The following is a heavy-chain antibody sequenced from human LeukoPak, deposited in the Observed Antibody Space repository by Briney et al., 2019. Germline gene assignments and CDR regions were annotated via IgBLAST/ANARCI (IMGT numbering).Heavy chain of an antibody. D-gene: IGHD6-6*01. V-gene: IGHV4-4*07. CDR2: IYTSGST. Sequence: PGGSLRLSCAASGFTFSSYSMNWVRQAPGKGLEWIGRIYTSGSTNYNPSLKSRVTMSVDTSKNQFSLKLSSVTAADTAVYYCARDGGTYSSSPNLYYYYYMDVWGKGTTVTVSS. CDR3: ARDGGTYSSSPNLYYYYYMDV. CDR1: GFTFSSYS. J-gene: IGHJ6*03.